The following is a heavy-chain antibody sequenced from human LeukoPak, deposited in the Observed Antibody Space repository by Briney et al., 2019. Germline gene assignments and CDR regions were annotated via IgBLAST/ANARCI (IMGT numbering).Heavy chain of an antibody. J-gene: IGHJ4*02. Sequence: GASVKVSCKASGYSFTTYGISWVRQAPGQGLEWMGWISTYNDNTNSAQKFRDRVTMTIDTSTSTAYMELRSLRSDDTAVYYCGRVREYNYGYVRPPDYWGQGTLVTVSS. V-gene: IGHV1-18*01. CDR1: GYSFTTYG. CDR2: ISTYNDNT. CDR3: GRVREYNYGYVRPPDY. D-gene: IGHD3-10*01.